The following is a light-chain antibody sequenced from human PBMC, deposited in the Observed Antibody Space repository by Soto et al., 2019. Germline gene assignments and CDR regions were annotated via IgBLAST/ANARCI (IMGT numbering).Light chain of an antibody. CDR2: ESE. V-gene: IGLV1-51*02. CDR3: GTWDSSLSAGL. J-gene: IGLJ3*02. Sequence: QSVLTQPPSVCAAPGQKVTIFCSGSSSNIGKNYVSWYQQLPGTAPKLLIFESERRPSGIPDRFSGSKSGTSATLGITGLQTGDEADYYCGTWDSSLSAGLFGGGTKVTVL. CDR1: SSNIGKNY.